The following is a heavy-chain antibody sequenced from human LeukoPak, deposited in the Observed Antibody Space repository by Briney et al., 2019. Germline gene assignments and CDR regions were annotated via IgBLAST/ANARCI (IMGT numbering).Heavy chain of an antibody. CDR2: ISYDGSNK. V-gene: IGHV3-30*18. Sequence: PGGSLRLSCAASGFTFSSYGMHWVRQAPGKGLEWVAVISYDGSNKYYADSVKGRFTISRDNSKNTLFLQMNSLRAEDTAVYYCAKFQDHVSTSADYWGQGTLVTVSS. CDR1: GFTFSSYG. D-gene: IGHD2-2*01. CDR3: AKFQDHVSTSADY. J-gene: IGHJ4*02.